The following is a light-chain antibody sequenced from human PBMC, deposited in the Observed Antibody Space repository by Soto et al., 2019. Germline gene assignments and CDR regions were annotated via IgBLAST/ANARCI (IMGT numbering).Light chain of an antibody. CDR3: CSYAGSYTLV. CDR1: SSDIGGYNF. Sequence: QSALTQPRSVSGSPGQSVTISCTGTSSDIGGYNFVSWYQQHPGKAPKVMIYDVGKRPSGVPDRFSGSKSGNTASLTISGLQADDEGDYYCCSYAGSYTLVFGGGNKVTVL. V-gene: IGLV2-11*01. CDR2: DVG. J-gene: IGLJ2*01.